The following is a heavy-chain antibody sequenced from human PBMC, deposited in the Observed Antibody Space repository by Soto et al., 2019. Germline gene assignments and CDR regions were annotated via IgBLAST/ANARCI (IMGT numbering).Heavy chain of an antibody. V-gene: IGHV3-15*01. D-gene: IGHD1-1*01. CDR1: GFIVSNAW. Sequence: EVQLVESGGGLVKPGGSLRLSCAASGFIVSNAWMTWVRQGPGKGLEWVGRIKRKDDGGTKDYAAPMKGRFTISRDDSKNTLYVHMNSRKSYETDVYYCACNNGPSSAYMDVWGKGTTVTVYS. CDR2: IKRKDDGGTK. J-gene: IGHJ6*03. CDR3: ACNNGPSSAYMDV.